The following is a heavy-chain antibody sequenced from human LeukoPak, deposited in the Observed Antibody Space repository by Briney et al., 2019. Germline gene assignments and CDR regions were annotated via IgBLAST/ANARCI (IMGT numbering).Heavy chain of an antibody. Sequence: PGGSLRLSCAASGFSFSNYWMHWVRQAPGKGLVWVSRIDSAGSTTSYADSVKGRFTVSRDYAKNTLFLQMNNLRTEDTALYFCATARNFRFEYWGQGSLVIVSA. CDR1: GFSFSNYW. CDR3: ATARNFRFEY. D-gene: IGHD1-7*01. CDR2: IDSAGSTT. V-gene: IGHV3-74*01. J-gene: IGHJ4*02.